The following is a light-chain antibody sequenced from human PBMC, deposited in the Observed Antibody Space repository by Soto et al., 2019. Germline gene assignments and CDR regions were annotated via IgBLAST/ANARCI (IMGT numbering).Light chain of an antibody. V-gene: IGKV3-11*01. J-gene: IGKJ4*01. Sequence: EIVLTQSPATLSLSPGERAALSCRASQSVSNRLAWYQQKPGQAPRLLIYDASSRATGIPERFSGSGSGTDFTLTISSLEPEDVAVYYCQQRMNWPPLTFGGGTTVEIK. CDR1: QSVSNR. CDR3: QQRMNWPPLT. CDR2: DAS.